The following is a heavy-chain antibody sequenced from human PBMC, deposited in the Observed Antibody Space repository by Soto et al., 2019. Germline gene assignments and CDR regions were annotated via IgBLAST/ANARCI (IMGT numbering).Heavy chain of an antibody. V-gene: IGHV1-18*01. CDR1: GYTFTSYA. Sequence: ASVKVSCKASGYTFTSYAMHWVRQAPGQRLEWMGWISAYNGNTNYAQKLQGRVTMTTDTSTSTAYMELRSLRSDDTAVYYCARRVVNFWSGSISGRNWLDPWGQGTLVTVSS. J-gene: IGHJ5*02. CDR3: ARRVVNFWSGSISGRNWLDP. CDR2: ISAYNGNT. D-gene: IGHD3-3*01.